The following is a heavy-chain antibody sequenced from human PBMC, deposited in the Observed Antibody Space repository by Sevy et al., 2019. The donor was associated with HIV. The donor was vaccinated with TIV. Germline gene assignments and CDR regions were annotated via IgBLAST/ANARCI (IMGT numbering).Heavy chain of an antibody. CDR2: INHSGST. CDR1: GGSFSGYY. J-gene: IGHJ4*02. Sequence: SETLSLTCADYGGSFSGYYWSWIRQPPGKGLEWIGEINHSGSTNYNPSLKSRVTVSVDTSRNQCSLRLSSVTAEYTAVYYCSRAVDIVATDDYWGQGTLVTVSS. CDR3: SRAVDIVATDDY. D-gene: IGHD5-12*01. V-gene: IGHV4-34*01.